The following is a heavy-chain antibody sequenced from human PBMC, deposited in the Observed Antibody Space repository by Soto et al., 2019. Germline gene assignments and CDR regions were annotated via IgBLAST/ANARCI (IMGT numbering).Heavy chain of an antibody. CDR1: GGTFSSYT. Sequence: QVQLVQSGAEVKKPGSSVKVSCKASGGTFSSYTISWVRQAPGQGLEWMGRIIPILGIANYAQKFQGRVTITADKSTSTAYMELSSLRSEDTAVYYCARDELVYCSGGSCYNYWGQGTLVTVSS. CDR2: IIPILGIA. V-gene: IGHV1-69*08. J-gene: IGHJ4*02. CDR3: ARDELVYCSGGSCYNY. D-gene: IGHD2-15*01.